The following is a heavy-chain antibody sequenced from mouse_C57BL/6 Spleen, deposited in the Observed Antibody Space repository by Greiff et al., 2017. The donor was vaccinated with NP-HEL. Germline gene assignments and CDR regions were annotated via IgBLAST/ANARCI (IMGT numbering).Heavy chain of an antibody. CDR1: GFSLTSYG. CDR3: ARNGGGRYFDY. Sequence: VKLVESGPGLVQPSQSLSITCTVSGFSLTSYGVHWVRQSPGKGLEWLGVIWRGGSTDYTAAFISRLSISKDNSKSQVFFKMNSLQADDTAIYYCARNGGGRYFDYWGQGTTLTVSS. CDR2: IWRGGST. J-gene: IGHJ2*01. V-gene: IGHV2-2*01.